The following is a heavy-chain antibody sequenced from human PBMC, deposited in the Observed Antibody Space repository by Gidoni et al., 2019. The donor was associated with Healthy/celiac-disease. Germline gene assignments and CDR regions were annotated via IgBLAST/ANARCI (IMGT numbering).Heavy chain of an antibody. V-gene: IGHV3-15*01. Sequence: EVQLVESGGGLVKPGGSLRLSCAASGFTFSNAWMSWVRQAPGKGLELVGRIKSKTDGGTTDYAAPVKGRFTISRDDSKNTLYLQMNSLKTEDTAVYYCTTDLCSSTSCYELDYYYYGMDVWGQGTTVTVSS. D-gene: IGHD2-2*01. CDR3: TTDLCSSTSCYELDYYYYGMDV. CDR2: IKSKTDGGTT. J-gene: IGHJ6*02. CDR1: GFTFSNAW.